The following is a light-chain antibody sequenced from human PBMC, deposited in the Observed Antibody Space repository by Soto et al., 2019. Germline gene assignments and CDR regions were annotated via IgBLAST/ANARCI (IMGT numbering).Light chain of an antibody. CDR3: QQYNNWPPIT. J-gene: IGKJ5*01. V-gene: IGKV3-15*01. Sequence: EIVMTQSPATLSVSPGERDTLSCRASQSDSSNLAWYQQKPGQAPRLLFYGSSTRATGIPARFSGSGFGTEFTLTISSLQSEDFAVYYWQQYNNWPPITFGQGTRLEIK. CDR2: GSS. CDR1: QSDSSN.